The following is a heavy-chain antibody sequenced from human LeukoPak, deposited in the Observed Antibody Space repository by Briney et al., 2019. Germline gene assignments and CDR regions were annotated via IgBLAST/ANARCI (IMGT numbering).Heavy chain of an antibody. V-gene: IGHV3-53*01. CDR2: IYSGGST. J-gene: IGHJ4*02. D-gene: IGHD2-15*01. CDR1: GFTVSSNY. Sequence: PGGSLRLSCAASGFTVSSNYMSWVRQAPGKGLEWVSVIYSGGSTYYADSVKGRFTISRDNSKNTLYLQMNSLRAEDTAVYYCAKDVGKWGSLHFFDYWGKGTLVTVSS. CDR3: AKDVGKWGSLHFFDY.